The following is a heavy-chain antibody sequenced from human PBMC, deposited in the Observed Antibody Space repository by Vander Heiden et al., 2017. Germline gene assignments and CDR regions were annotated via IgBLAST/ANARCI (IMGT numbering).Heavy chain of an antibody. CDR1: GYAFDDYA. J-gene: IGHJ4*02. CDR3: AKDMNSGGTYFDY. Sequence: EVQLVGSGGGLVQPGRSLRLSCAASGYAFDDYALHWVRQAPGKGLEWVSGTSWNSGSIGYADSVKGRFTISRDNAKNSLYLQMNSLRAEDTALYYCAKDMNSGGTYFDYWGQGTLVTVSS. D-gene: IGHD3-16*01. CDR2: TSWNSGSI. V-gene: IGHV3-9*01.